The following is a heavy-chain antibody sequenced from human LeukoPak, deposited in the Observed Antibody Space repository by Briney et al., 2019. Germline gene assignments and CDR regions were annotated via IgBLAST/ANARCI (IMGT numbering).Heavy chain of an antibody. V-gene: IGHV1-46*01. CDR2: INPRSGST. D-gene: IGHD3/OR15-3a*01. Sequence: GASVKVSCKTSVYTFTSYYVHWVRQSPGRGLEWMGVINPRSGSTTYAQKSQGRVAVTRDTSTSTVYMELSSLRSEDTAVYYCARDAGARTRYDFWSGYPDYWGQGTLVTVSS. CDR3: ARDAGARTRYDFWSGYPDY. CDR1: VYTFTSYY. J-gene: IGHJ4*01.